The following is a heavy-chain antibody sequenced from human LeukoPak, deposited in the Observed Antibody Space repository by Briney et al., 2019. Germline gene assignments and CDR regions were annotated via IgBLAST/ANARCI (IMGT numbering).Heavy chain of an antibody. CDR3: ARDHSGYSTGGWFDP. Sequence: GGSLRLSCAASGFTFSSYAMSWVRQAPGKGLEWVSAISGSGGSTYYADSVKGRFTISRDNSKNTLYLQMNSLRAEDTAVYYCARDHSGYSTGGWFDPWGQGTLVTVSS. CDR2: ISGSGGST. J-gene: IGHJ5*02. V-gene: IGHV3-23*01. D-gene: IGHD5-12*01. CDR1: GFTFSSYA.